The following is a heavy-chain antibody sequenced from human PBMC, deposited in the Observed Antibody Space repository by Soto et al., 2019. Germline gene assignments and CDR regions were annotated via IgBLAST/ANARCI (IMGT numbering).Heavy chain of an antibody. V-gene: IGHV4-4*07. CDR3: ARELSPVNYDSSGPVGG. Sequence: PSETLSLTCTVSGGSISSYYWRWIRQPAGKGLEWIGRLYTSGITNYSPSLKSRVAMSVDTSKNQFSLKLSSVTAADTAVYYCARELSPVNYDSSGPVGGWGQGTQVTVSS. J-gene: IGHJ4*02. CDR2: LYTSGIT. CDR1: GGSISSYY. D-gene: IGHD3-22*01.